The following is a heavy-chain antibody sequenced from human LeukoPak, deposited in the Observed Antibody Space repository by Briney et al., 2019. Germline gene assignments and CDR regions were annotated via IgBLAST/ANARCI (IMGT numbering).Heavy chain of an antibody. CDR3: ARVRKVGSGSSMGY. CDR1: GYTFTSCD. V-gene: IGHV1-8*01. Sequence: ASVKVSCKASGYTFTSCDINWVRQATGQGLEWMGWMNPNSGNTGYAQKFQGRVTMTRNTSISTAYMELSSLRSEDTAVYYCARVRKVGSGSSMGYWGQGTLVTVSS. CDR2: MNPNSGNT. D-gene: IGHD6-6*01. J-gene: IGHJ4*02.